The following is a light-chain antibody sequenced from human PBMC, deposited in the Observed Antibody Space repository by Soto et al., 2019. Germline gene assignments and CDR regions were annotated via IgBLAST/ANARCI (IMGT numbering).Light chain of an antibody. V-gene: IGKV3-20*01. CDR2: GVS. Sequence: EIVLTQSPGTLSLSPGERATLSCRASHSISSSFIAWYQHKTGQAPRLLIYGVSRRATGIPDRFSGSGSGTDFTLTITRLEPEDFAVYYCQQYGSSPPHTFGQGTKVEIK. CDR3: QQYGSSPPHT. J-gene: IGKJ2*01. CDR1: HSISSSF.